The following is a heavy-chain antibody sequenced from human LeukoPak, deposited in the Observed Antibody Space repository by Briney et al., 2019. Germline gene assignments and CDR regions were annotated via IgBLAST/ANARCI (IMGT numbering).Heavy chain of an antibody. V-gene: IGHV5-51*01. CDR1: GYSFTSYW. J-gene: IGHJ3*02. D-gene: IGHD6-19*01. Sequence: GESLKISCKGSGYSFTSYWIGWVRQMPGKGLEWMGIIYPGDSDTRYSPSFQGQVTISADKSISTAYLQWSSLKASDTAMYYCARPVGSSGWALDAFDIWGQGTMVTVSS. CDR2: IYPGDSDT. CDR3: ARPVGSSGWALDAFDI.